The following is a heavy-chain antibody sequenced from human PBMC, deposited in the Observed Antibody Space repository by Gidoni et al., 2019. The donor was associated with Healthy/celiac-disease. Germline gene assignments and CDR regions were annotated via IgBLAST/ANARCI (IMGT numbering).Heavy chain of an antibody. V-gene: IGHV3-33*04. D-gene: IGHD4-17*01. CDR2: IWYVGSNK. Sequence: QVQLVESGGGVVQHGRYLRLSCAASGFPFSSYGMHWVRQAPGKGLAWVAVIWYVGSNKYYADSATGRFTISRDNSKNTLYLPMNSLRAEDTAVYYCARAMTVKTLTLDYWGQGTLVTVSS. J-gene: IGHJ4*02. CDR1: GFPFSSYG. CDR3: ARAMTVKTLTLDY.